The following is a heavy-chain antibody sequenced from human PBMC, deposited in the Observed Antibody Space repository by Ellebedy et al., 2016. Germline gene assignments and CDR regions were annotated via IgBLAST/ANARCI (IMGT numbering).Heavy chain of an antibody. CDR2: IIHSGDT. Sequence: SETLSLTCTVYGDFFSNYYWTWIRQPPGKGLEWIGEIIHSGDTNYNPSLRSRVTISVDTSKNQFSLNLSSVTAADTAVYYCARMGGYYDFWSGYYNFDYWGQGTLVTVSS. J-gene: IGHJ4*02. CDR3: ARMGGYYDFWSGYYNFDY. V-gene: IGHV4-34*12. D-gene: IGHD3-3*01. CDR1: GDFFSNYY.